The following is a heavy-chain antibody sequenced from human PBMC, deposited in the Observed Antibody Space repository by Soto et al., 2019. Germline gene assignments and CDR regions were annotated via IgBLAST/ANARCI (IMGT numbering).Heavy chain of an antibody. CDR1: GGSISSYY. CDR2: IYYIGST. D-gene: IGHD2-2*01. J-gene: IGHJ5*02. V-gene: IGHV4-59*01. CDR3: ARGLRRQLLNWFDP. Sequence: SETLSLTCPVSGGSISSYYWSWVRQPPGKGLEWIGYIYYIGSTNYNPSLKSRVTISVDTSKNQFSLKLSSVTAADTAVYYCARGLRRQLLNWFDPWGQGTLVTV.